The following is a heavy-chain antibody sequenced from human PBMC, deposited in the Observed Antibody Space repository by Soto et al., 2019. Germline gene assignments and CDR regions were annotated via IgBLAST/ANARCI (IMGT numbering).Heavy chain of an antibody. J-gene: IGHJ5*02. V-gene: IGHV4-30-2*01. D-gene: IGHD1-26*01. CDR2: INHSGST. Sequence: TLSLTCAVSGGSISSGGHSWSWIRQPPGKGLEWIGEINHSGSTNYNPSLRSRVTISVDTSKNQFSLELSSVTAADTAVYYCARDGKVSGSATHWFDPWGQGTLVTVSS. CDR1: GGSISSGGHS. CDR3: ARDGKVSGSATHWFDP.